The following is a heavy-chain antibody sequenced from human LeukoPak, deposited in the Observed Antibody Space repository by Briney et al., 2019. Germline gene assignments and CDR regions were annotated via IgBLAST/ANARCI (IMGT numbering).Heavy chain of an antibody. CDR2: IYYSGSA. CDR1: GGSISSGDYY. J-gene: IGHJ6*02. V-gene: IGHV4-30-4*01. CDR3: ARVGAGQLRDQYGMDV. Sequence: PSETLSLTCTVSGGSISSGDYYWSWIRQPPGKGLEWIGYIYYSGSAYYNPSLKSRVTISVDTSKNQFSLKLSSVTAADTAVYYCARVGAGQLRDQYGMDVWGQGTTVTVSS. D-gene: IGHD2-2*01.